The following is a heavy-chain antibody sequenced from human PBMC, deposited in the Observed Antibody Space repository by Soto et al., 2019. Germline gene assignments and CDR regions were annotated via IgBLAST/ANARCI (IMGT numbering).Heavy chain of an antibody. CDR2: INAGNRNT. CDR1: GYTFTNYS. V-gene: IGHV1-3*01. D-gene: IGHD3-16*02. CDR3: ARGYDYVWGSYRSDAFDI. J-gene: IGHJ3*02. Sequence: GASVKVSRKASGYTFTNYSIHLVRPAPRQKVEWMGWINAGNRNTEYSQKFQGRVIMTKDTSASTAYMELSSLRSEDTAVYYCARGYDYVWGSYRSDAFDIWGQGTMVTVSS.